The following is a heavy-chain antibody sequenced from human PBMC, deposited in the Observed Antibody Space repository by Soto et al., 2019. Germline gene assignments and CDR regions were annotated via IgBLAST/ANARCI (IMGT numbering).Heavy chain of an antibody. Sequence: PGGSLRLSCAASGFTFSTYWMHWVRQAPGEGLVWVSRIKSDGSSTHYADSVKGRFTISRDNAGNTLYLQMNGLRGEDTAVYYCARVTSGYDAGPDDYWGQGTLVTVSS. V-gene: IGHV3-74*01. J-gene: IGHJ4*02. CDR2: IKSDGSST. CDR1: GFTFSTYW. D-gene: IGHD5-12*01. CDR3: ARVTSGYDAGPDDY.